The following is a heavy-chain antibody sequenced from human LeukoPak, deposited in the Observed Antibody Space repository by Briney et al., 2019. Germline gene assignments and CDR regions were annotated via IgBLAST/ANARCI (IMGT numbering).Heavy chain of an antibody. CDR3: ARADRLCGPLDY. D-gene: IGHD3-16*02. Sequence: SVKVSCKASGGTFSSYAISWVRQAPGQGLEWMGRIIPIFGIANYAQKFQGRVTITADKSTSTAYMELSSLRSEDTAVYYCARADRLCGPLDYWGQGTLVTVSS. CDR2: IIPIFGIA. J-gene: IGHJ4*02. CDR1: GGTFSSYA. V-gene: IGHV1-69*04.